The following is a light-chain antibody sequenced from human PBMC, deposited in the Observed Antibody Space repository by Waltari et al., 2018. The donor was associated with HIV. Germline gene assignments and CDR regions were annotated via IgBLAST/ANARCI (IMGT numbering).Light chain of an antibody. Sequence: EIVMTQSPATLSVSPGERATLSCRASQSVSSNLAWYPQKPGQAPRRLIYGASTRATGIPARFSGSGYGTEFTLTISSLQSEDFAVYYCQQYNNWPLTFGGGTKVEIK. V-gene: IGKV3-15*01. CDR3: QQYNNWPLT. CDR2: GAS. J-gene: IGKJ4*01. CDR1: QSVSSN.